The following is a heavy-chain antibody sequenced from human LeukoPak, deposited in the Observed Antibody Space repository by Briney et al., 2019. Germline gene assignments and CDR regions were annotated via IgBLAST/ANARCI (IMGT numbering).Heavy chain of an antibody. J-gene: IGHJ3*01. V-gene: IGHV5-51*01. CDR3: GMSGDRVPLQDDVFDV. D-gene: IGHD1-26*01. CDR2: IYPGDSGP. CDR1: GYSFTSYC. Sequence: GESLKISCKVSGYSFTSYCIGWVRQMPGKGLEWMGIIYPGDSGPPYRPSFQGHVTISVDKSINAAYLQWSSLQASDTAMYYCGMSGDRVPLQDDVFDVWGQGTMVTVST.